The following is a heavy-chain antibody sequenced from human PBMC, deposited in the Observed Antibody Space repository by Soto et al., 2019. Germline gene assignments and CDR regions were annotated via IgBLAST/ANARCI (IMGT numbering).Heavy chain of an antibody. V-gene: IGHV1-69*01. D-gene: IGHD2-2*01. J-gene: IGHJ4*02. Sequence: QVQLVQSGAEVKKPGSSVKVSCKASGGTFSSYAISWVRQAPGQGLEWMGGINPIFGTANYAQKFQGRVTITADESTSTAYMELSRLRAEDTAVYYCARAPEYCSSTSCYAIDFWVQGTLVTVSS. CDR3: ARAPEYCSSTSCYAIDF. CDR2: INPIFGTA. CDR1: GGTFSSYA.